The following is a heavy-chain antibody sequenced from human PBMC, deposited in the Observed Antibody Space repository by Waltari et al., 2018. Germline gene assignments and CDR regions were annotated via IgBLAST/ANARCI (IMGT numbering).Heavy chain of an antibody. CDR1: GGTFSSYA. CDR2: LIPIFGTA. Sequence: QVQLVQSGAEVKKHGSSVKVSCKASGGTFSSYAISWVRQAHGRGLEWKEGLIPIFGTANYAQKFQGRVTITADESTSTAYMELSSLRSEDTAVYYCAHSADWNYVYMDVWGKGTTVTISS. CDR3: AHSADWNYVYMDV. V-gene: IGHV1-69*01. D-gene: IGHD1-1*01. J-gene: IGHJ6*03.